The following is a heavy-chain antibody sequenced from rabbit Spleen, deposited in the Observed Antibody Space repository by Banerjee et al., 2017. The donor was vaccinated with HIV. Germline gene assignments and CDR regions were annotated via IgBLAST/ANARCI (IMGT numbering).Heavy chain of an antibody. J-gene: IGHJ4*01. CDR3: GGDLDGFGGSNFSL. D-gene: IGHD5-1*01. CDR2: INSSTGKT. V-gene: IGHV1S40*01. Sequence: QSLEESGGGLVKPEGSLTLTCKSSGFSLSNRYVMCWVRQAPGKGLEWIACINSSTGKTVDASWAKGRFTSSKTSSTTVMLQMSRLTAADAASYFCGGDLDGFGGSNFSLWGQGTLVTVS. CDR1: GFSLSNRYV.